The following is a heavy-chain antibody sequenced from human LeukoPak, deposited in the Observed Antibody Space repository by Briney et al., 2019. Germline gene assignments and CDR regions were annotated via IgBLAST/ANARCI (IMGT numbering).Heavy chain of an antibody. D-gene: IGHD1-14*01. CDR3: ARAPELYYSDY. Sequence: GGSLRLSCAASGFTFDDYGMSWVRQAPGKGLEWVSVIYSGGSTYYADSVKGRFTISRDNSKNTLYLQMNSLRAEDTAVYYCARAPELYYSDYWGQGTLVTVSS. V-gene: IGHV3-53*01. CDR1: GFTFDDYG. J-gene: IGHJ4*02. CDR2: IYSGGST.